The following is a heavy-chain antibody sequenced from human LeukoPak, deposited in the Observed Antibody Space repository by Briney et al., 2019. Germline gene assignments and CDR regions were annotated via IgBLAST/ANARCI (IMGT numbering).Heavy chain of an antibody. J-gene: IGHJ5*02. CDR3: ASLIEWELPSGLSWFDP. Sequence: ASVTVSCKASGYTFTGYYMHWVRQAPGQGLEWMGWINPNSGGTNYAQKFQGRVTMTRDTSISTAYMELSRLRSDDTAVYYCASLIEWELPSGLSWFDPWGQGTLVTVSS. CDR2: INPNSGGT. CDR1: GYTFTGYY. D-gene: IGHD1-26*01. V-gene: IGHV1-2*02.